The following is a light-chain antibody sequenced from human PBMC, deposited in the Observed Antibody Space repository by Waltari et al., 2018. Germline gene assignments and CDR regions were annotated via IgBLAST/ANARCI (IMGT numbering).Light chain of an antibody. CDR1: SSDVGGYNF. J-gene: IGLJ2*01. CDR2: EVI. CDR3: SSYGGYNTPYV. V-gene: IGLV2-8*01. Sequence: QSALTQPPSASGSPGQSVTISCTGSSSDVGGYNFVSWTQQHPGKAPKLMIYEVIKRHSGVPGRFSGSKSGNTASLTVSGLQAEDEADYYCSSYGGYNTPYVFGGGTKLTVL.